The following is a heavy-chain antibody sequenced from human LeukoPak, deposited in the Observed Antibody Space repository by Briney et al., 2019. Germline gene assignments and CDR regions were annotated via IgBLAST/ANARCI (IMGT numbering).Heavy chain of an antibody. CDR3: AKHGSYHFDY. D-gene: IGHD3-10*01. Sequence: SETLSLTCGVYGGSLSGYYWSWIRQSPGKGLDWIGQIHHSGSANYNPSLRSRVTISMDTSKNQFSLNLSSVTAADTAVYYCAKHGSYHFDYWGQGTLVTVSS. CDR1: GGSLSGYY. CDR2: IHHSGSA. V-gene: IGHV4-34*01. J-gene: IGHJ4*02.